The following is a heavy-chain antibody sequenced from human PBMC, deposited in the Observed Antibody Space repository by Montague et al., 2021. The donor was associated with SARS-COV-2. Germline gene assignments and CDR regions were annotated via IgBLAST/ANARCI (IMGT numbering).Heavy chain of an antibody. V-gene: IGHV4-59*08. J-gene: IGHJ6*02. Sequence: SETLSLTCSVSGGSLSTYYWSWIRQPPGKGLEWIGYIDDSGTTRYSPSLRSRATISLDLSKNQFSLDLNSVTAADTAVYYCARNAYNHYGLDVWGQGTTVTVSS. CDR3: ARNAYNHYGLDV. CDR1: GGSLSTYY. CDR2: IDDSGTT.